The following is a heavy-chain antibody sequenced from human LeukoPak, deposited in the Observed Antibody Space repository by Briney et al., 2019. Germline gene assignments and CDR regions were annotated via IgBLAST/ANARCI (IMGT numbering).Heavy chain of an antibody. CDR2: ISSSSSYI. Sequence: PGGSLRLSCAASGFTFSSYSMNWVRQAPGKGLEWVSSISSSSSYIYYADSVKGRFTISRDNAKNSLYLQMNSLRAEDTAVYYCPKRLHSSSWYAAFDYWGQGTPVTVSS. CDR1: GFTFSSYS. D-gene: IGHD6-13*01. J-gene: IGHJ4*02. V-gene: IGHV3-21*01. CDR3: PKRLHSSSWYAAFDY.